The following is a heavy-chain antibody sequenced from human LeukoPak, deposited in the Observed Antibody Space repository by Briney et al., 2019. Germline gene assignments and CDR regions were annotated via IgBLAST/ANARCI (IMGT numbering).Heavy chain of an antibody. CDR1: GYTFISYE. V-gene: IGHV1-8*03. CDR2: INPNSGNT. CDR3: ASGASRSFDY. D-gene: IGHD6-6*01. J-gene: IGHJ4*02. Sequence: ASVKVSCKASGYTFISYEIHWVRQATGQGLEWMGWINPNSGNTRYVQKFQGRVTFTGDTSRGTAYMELSSLRSEDMAIYYCASGASRSFDYWGQGTLLTVSP.